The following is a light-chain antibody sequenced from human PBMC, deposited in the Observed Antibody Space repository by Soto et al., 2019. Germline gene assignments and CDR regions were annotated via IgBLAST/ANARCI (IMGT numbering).Light chain of an antibody. Sequence: DIQMTQSPSSLSASVGDRVTITRRASQSISRYLNWYQHKPGEAPRLLMYGASSLQSGVPSRFSGSGSGKDFTLTISSLQPEDFAIYYCQQSYSTLRTFGQGTKVEIK. CDR3: QQSYSTLRT. J-gene: IGKJ1*01. CDR1: QSISRY. V-gene: IGKV1-39*01. CDR2: GAS.